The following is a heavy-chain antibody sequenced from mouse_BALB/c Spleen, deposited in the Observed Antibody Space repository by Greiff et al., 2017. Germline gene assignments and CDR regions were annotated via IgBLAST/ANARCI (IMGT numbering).Heavy chain of an antibody. CDR2: ISNGGGST. V-gene: IGHV5-12-2*01. CDR1: GFTFSSYT. D-gene: IGHD1-2*01. Sequence: EVQLVESGGGLVQPGGPLKLPCAASGFTFSSYTMSWVRQTPEKRLEWVAYISNGGGSTYYPDTVKGRFTISRDNAKNTLYLQMSSLKSEDTAMYYCARHEITTATTYFDYWGQGTTLTVSS. CDR3: ARHEITTATTYFDY. J-gene: IGHJ2*01.